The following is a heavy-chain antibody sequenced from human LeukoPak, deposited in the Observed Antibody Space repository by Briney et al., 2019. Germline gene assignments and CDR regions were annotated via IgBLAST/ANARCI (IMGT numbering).Heavy chain of an antibody. D-gene: IGHD2-15*01. Sequence: SETLSLTCTVSGGSVNSHYWSWIRQPPGKGLEWIGYISSTGSANSNPSLKNRVTVPLDTSKNQFSLTLSSATAADTAVYYCARPSPRYCSGGSCNAFDIRGQGILVTVSS. CDR3: ARPSPRYCSGGSCNAFDI. CDR2: ISSTGSA. V-gene: IGHV4-59*08. CDR1: GGSVNSHY. J-gene: IGHJ3*02.